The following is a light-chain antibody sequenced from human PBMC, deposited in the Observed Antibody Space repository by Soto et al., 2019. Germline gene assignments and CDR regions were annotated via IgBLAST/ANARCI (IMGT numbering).Light chain of an antibody. J-gene: IGKJ3*01. CDR3: VQSKQSPVLT. CDR2: EAS. V-gene: IGKV2D-29*01. Sequence: DILLTQTPLSLSVTPGQPASISCKSSQSLLHSDGKTSLYWYLQKPGQTPQLLIYEASNRFSGEPEGLSGGGQGKDFTLEIRRVETEDVDIYYCVQSKQSPVLTFAPEPKVDIK. CDR1: QSLLHSDGKTS.